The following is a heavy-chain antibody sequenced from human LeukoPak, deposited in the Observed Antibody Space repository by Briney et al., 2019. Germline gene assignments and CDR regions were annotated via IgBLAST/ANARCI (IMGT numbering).Heavy chain of an antibody. CDR1: GYSISSGYY. V-gene: IGHV4-38-2*01. D-gene: IGHD2-15*01. J-gene: IGHJ4*02. Sequence: SETLSLTCAVSGYSISSGYYWGWIRQPPGKGLEWIGSIYHSGSTYYNPSLKSRVTISVYTSKNQFSLKLSSVTAADTAVYYCASAWWVAGGYFDYWGQGTLVTVSS. CDR3: ASAWWVAGGYFDY. CDR2: IYHSGST.